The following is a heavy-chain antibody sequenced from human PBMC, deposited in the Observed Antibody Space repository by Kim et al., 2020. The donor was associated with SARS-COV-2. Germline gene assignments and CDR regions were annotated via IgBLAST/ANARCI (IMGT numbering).Heavy chain of an antibody. V-gene: IGHV3-30*02. D-gene: IGHD2-21*01. Sequence: YYADSVKGRFTISRDNSKNTLYLQMNSLRAEDTAVYYCATARVVIAVIGYWGQGTLVTVSS. J-gene: IGHJ4*02. CDR3: ATARVVIAVIGY.